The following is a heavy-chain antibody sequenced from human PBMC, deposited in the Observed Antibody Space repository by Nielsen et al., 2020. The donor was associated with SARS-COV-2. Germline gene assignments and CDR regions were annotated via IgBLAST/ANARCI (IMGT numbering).Heavy chain of an antibody. J-gene: IGHJ3*02. D-gene: IGHD2-15*01. CDR1: GFPFSVLA. Sequence: GESLKISCAASGFPFSVLAMGWVRQAPGKGLDWVSVISNTGGTTYYADSVRGRFTISRDNSKNTLYLQMNYLSADDTAMYYCAKLPVDDAFDIWGQGTMVTVSS. CDR2: ISNTGGTT. CDR3: AKLPVDDAFDI. V-gene: IGHV3-23*01.